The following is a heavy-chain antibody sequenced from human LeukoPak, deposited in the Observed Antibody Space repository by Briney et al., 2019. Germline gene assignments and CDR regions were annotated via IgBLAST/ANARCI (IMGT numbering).Heavy chain of an antibody. V-gene: IGHV1-69*04. CDR2: IIPILGIA. D-gene: IGHD3-22*01. J-gene: IGHJ6*03. Sequence: ASVKVSCKASGGTFSSYTISWVRQAPGRGLEWMGRIIPILGIANYAQRFQGRVTITADKSTSTAYMELSRLRSDDTAVYYCARDRGYSTPPYYYYYMDVWGKGTTVTVSS. CDR1: GGTFSSYT. CDR3: ARDRGYSTPPYYYYYMDV.